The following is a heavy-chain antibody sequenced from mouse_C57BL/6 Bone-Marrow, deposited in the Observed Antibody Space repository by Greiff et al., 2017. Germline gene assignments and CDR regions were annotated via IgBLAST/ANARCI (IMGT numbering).Heavy chain of an antibody. V-gene: IGHV5-4*01. CDR2: ISDGGSYT. D-gene: IGHD2-4*01. CDR3: ARGSYDYDEGFDY. CDR1: GFTFSSYA. Sequence: EVQRVESGGGLVKPGGSLKLSCAASGFTFSSYAMSWVRQTPEKRLEWVATISDGGSYTYYPDNVKGRFTISRENAKNNLYLQMSHLKYEDTAMYYCARGSYDYDEGFDYWGQGTTLTVSS. J-gene: IGHJ2*01.